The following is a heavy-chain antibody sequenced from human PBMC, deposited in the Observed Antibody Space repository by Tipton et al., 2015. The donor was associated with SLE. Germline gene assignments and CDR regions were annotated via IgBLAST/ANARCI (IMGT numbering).Heavy chain of an antibody. CDR1: GGSISSSSYY. CDR2: IYYSGST. CDR3: ARLVRDTSFGVVYSGGEWFDP. V-gene: IGHV4-39*01. D-gene: IGHD3-3*01. J-gene: IGHJ5*02. Sequence: TLSLTCTVSGGSISSSSYYWGWIRQPPGKGLEWIGSIYYSGSTYYNPSLKSRVTISVDTSKNQFSLKLSSVTAADTAVYYCARLVRDTSFGVVYSGGEWFDPWGQGTLVTVSS.